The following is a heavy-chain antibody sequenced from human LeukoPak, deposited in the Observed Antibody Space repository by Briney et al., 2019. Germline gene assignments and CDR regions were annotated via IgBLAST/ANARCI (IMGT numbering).Heavy chain of an antibody. V-gene: IGHV3-53*01. CDR2: IYSGGST. CDR1: GFTVSSNY. CDR3: AKDRVAVAVGAFDI. Sequence: GGSLRLSCAASGFTVSSNYMSWVRQAPGKGLEWVSVIYSGGSTYYADSVKGRFTISRDNSKNTLYLQMNSLRAEDTAVYYCAKDRVAVAVGAFDIWGQGTMVTVSS. D-gene: IGHD6-19*01. J-gene: IGHJ3*02.